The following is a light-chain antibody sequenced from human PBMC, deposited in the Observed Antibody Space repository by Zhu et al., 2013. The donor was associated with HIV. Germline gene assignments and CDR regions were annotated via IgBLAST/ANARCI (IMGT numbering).Light chain of an antibody. Sequence: DIQMTQSPSSLSASVGDRVTITCQASQDISYYLNWYQQRPGKAPKLLIYGASNLETGVPSRFSGSGSGTDFTLTINSQQPEDFATYYCQQSYDTLWTFGQGTKVDVK. J-gene: IGKJ1*01. CDR1: QDISYY. CDR3: QQSYDTLWT. CDR2: GAS. V-gene: IGKV1-39*01.